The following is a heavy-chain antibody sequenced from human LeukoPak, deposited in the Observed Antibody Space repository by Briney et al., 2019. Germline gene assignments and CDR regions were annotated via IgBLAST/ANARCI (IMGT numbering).Heavy chain of an antibody. CDR1: GGSFSGYY. V-gene: IGHV4-34*01. CDR3: ASQKMTTVGS. Sequence: ESSETLSLTCALYGGSFSGYYWSWIRQPPGKGLEWLVEINHSGSTNYNPSLKSRVTISVDTSKNQFSLRVSSVTAADTAVYCWASQKMTTVGSWGQGTLVTVSS. J-gene: IGHJ5*02. CDR2: INHSGST. D-gene: IGHD4-23*01.